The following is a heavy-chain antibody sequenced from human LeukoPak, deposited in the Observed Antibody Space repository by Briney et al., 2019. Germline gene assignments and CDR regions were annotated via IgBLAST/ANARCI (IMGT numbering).Heavy chain of an antibody. CDR1: GFTFSSYG. J-gene: IGHJ4*02. Sequence: PPGGSLRLSCAASGFTFSSYGMSWVRQAPGKGLEWVSGISGSGDNTYYADSVKGRFTISRDNSKNTLFLQMNSLRAEDTAVYYCARERIVGGAPAPYYFDYWGQGTLVTVSS. D-gene: IGHD1-26*01. V-gene: IGHV3-23*01. CDR2: ISGSGDNT. CDR3: ARERIVGGAPAPYYFDY.